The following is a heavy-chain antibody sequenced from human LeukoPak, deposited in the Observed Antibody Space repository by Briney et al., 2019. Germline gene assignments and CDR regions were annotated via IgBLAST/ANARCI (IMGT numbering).Heavy chain of an antibody. CDR2: IWYDGSNR. CDR1: GFMFSTYD. Sequence: GRSLGLSCAASGFMFSTYDMHWVRQAPGKGLGWVAVIWYDGSNRYYADSVRGRFTISRDNSKNTLYLQMNSLRAEDTDVYYCARDDYGMDVWGQGTTVTVSS. CDR3: ARDDYGMDV. V-gene: IGHV3-33*01. J-gene: IGHJ6*02.